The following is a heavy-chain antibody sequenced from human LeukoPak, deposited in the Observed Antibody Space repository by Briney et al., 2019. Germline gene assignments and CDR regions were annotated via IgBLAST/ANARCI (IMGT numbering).Heavy chain of an antibody. CDR2: IYYSGST. J-gene: IGHJ4*02. CDR3: ARAAAGTYVDY. D-gene: IGHD6-13*01. V-gene: IGHV4-59*01. CDR1: GGSISSYY. Sequence: PSETLSLTCTVSGGSISSYYWSWIRQPPGKGLEWIGYIYYSGSTNYNPSLKSRVTISVDTSKNQFSLKLSSVTAADTAVYYCARAAAGTYVDYWGQGTLVTVSS.